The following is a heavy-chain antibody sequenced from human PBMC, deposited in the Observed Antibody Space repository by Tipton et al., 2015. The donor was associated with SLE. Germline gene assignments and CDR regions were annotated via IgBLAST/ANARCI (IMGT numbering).Heavy chain of an antibody. CDR1: GFTFDDFA. D-gene: IGHD3/OR15-3a*01. Sequence: SLRLSCAASGFTFDDFAMHWVRQVPGKGLEWVASITWNSAGMAYADSVKGRFTISRDNAKNSLYLQMSSLRPEDTALYYCARHFGRSIEFDYWGQGTLVTVSS. CDR2: ITWNSAGM. V-gene: IGHV3-9*01. J-gene: IGHJ4*02. CDR3: ARHFGRSIEFDY.